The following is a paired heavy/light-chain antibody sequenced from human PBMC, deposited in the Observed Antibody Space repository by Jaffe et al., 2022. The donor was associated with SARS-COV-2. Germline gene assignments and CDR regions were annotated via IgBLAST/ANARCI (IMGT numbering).Heavy chain of an antibody. Sequence: QVQLMQSGPEVKKPGASVKVSCKASGYTFSAYGINWVRQAPGQGLEWMGGTSVYNGNTNYAQKFQGRVSMTTDTSTSTAYMEMRSLRSDDTAVYYCARVMQNVVGEYFHYYYNIDVWGQGTTVTVSS. CDR3: ARVMQNVVGEYFHYYYNIDV. D-gene: IGHD2-15*01. J-gene: IGHJ6*02. CDR2: TSVYNGNT. CDR1: GYTFSAYG. V-gene: IGHV1-18*01.
Light chain of an antibody. J-gene: IGKJ1*01. CDR2: AAS. Sequence: DIQMTQSPSSLSASVGDRVTITCRASQDIRNDLGWYQQKPGKAPKRLLYAASILQSGVPSRFSGSGSGTEFTLTISSLQPEDFATYYCLQHKTYPWTFGQGTRVEVK. CDR3: LQHKTYPWT. CDR1: QDIRND. V-gene: IGKV1-17*01.